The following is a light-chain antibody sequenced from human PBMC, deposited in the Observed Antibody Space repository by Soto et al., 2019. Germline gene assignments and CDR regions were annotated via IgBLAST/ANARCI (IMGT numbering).Light chain of an antibody. V-gene: IGLV3-21*02. Sequence: SYELTQPPSVSVAPGQTARITCGGNNIGSKSVHWYQQKPGQAPVLVIYDDGDRPSGIPERLSGSNSGNTATLTISRVEAGDEADYFCQVWDSSSDHREVFGNGTKVTV. CDR3: QVWDSSSDHREV. J-gene: IGLJ1*01. CDR2: DDG. CDR1: NIGSKS.